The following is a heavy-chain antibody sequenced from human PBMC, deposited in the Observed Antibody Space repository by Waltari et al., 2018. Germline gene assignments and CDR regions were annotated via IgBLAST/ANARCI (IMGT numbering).Heavy chain of an antibody. J-gene: IGHJ4*02. CDR2: IYYSGRT. D-gene: IGHD3-3*01. CDR3: AKVGLEFPYDFWSGLEY. Sequence: QVQLQESGPGLVKPSETLSLTCTVSGGSISSYYWSWIRQPPGKGLEWIGYIYYSGRTNYNPSLKSRVTISVDTSKNQFSLKLSSVTAEDTAVYYCAKVGLEFPYDFWSGLEYWGQGTLVTVSS. CDR1: GGSISSYY. V-gene: IGHV4-59*01.